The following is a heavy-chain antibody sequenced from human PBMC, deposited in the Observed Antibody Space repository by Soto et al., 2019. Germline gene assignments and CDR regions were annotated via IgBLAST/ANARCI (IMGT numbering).Heavy chain of an antibody. J-gene: IGHJ6*02. CDR3: ARLMCGGDCYSYYYYYGMDV. CDR2: INPSGGST. Sequence: ASVKVSCKASGYTFTSYYMHWVRQAPGQGLEWMGIINPSGGSTSYAQKFQGRVTMTRDTSTSTVYMELSSLRSEDTAVYYCARLMCGGDCYSYYYYYGMDVWGQGTTVTVSS. D-gene: IGHD2-21*02. V-gene: IGHV1-46*01. CDR1: GYTFTSYY.